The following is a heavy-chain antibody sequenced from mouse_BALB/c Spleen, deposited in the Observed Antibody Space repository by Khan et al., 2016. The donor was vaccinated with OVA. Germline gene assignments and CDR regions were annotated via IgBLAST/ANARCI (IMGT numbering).Heavy chain of an antibody. V-gene: IGHV1-7*01. J-gene: IGHJ2*02. CDR3: ARDGIDY. CDR2: INPTSGYT. Sequence: QVRLQQSGAEQAKPGASVKMSCKTSGYTFSSYWMHWVKQRPGQGLEWIGYINPTSGYTEYNEKFKDKATLSADKSSSKAYMQLTSLTSEDSAVYYCARDGIDYWGQGTSLTVSS. CDR1: GYTFSSYW. D-gene: IGHD2-3*01.